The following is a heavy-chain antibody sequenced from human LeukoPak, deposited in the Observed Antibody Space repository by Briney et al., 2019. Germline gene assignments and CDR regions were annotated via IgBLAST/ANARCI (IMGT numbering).Heavy chain of an antibody. CDR3: ARDRAVLGNWFDP. J-gene: IGHJ5*02. CDR2: ISSSGRTI. V-gene: IGHV3-48*04. CDR1: GFTFRAYS. Sequence: GGSLRLSCAASGFTFRAYSMNWVRQAPGKGLEWVSYISSSGRTIYYADSVKGRFTISRDNAKNSLYLQMNSLRAEDTAVYYCARDRAVLGNWFDPWGQGTLVTVSS. D-gene: IGHD2-15*01.